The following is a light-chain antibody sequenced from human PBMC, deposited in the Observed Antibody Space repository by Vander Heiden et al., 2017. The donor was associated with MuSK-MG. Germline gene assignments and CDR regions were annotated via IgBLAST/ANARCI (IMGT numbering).Light chain of an antibody. J-gene: IGKJ2*01. Sequence: DIQMTQSPSTLSASVGDRVTITCRAGQSISSWLAWYQQKPGKAPKLLIYKASSLESGVPSRFSGSGSGTEFTLTISSRQPDDFATYYCQQYNSYSVYTFGQGTKLEIK. V-gene: IGKV1-5*03. CDR2: KAS. CDR3: QQYNSYSVYT. CDR1: QSISSW.